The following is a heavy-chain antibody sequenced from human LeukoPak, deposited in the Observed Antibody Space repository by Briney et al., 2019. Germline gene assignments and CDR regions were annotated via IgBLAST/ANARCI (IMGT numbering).Heavy chain of an antibody. CDR1: GFTFSPYG. J-gene: IGHJ4*02. Sequence: GGSLRLSCAASGFTFSPYGMHWVRQAPGKGLEWVAVISYDGSDKYYADSVKGRFTISRDNSKNTLYLQMNSLRAEDTAVYYCARDSRQLALDSWGQETLVTVSS. V-gene: IGHV3-30*03. CDR3: ARDSRQLALDS. CDR2: ISYDGSDK. D-gene: IGHD1-1*01.